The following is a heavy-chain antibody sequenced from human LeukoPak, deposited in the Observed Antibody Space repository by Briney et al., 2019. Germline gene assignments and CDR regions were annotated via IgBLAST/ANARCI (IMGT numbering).Heavy chain of an antibody. D-gene: IGHD3-10*01. CDR1: GFTFSSYG. CDR2: IRYDGSNK. CDR3: AGIYYASGSYTYYYYAMDV. V-gene: IGHV3-30*02. Sequence: PGGSLRLSCAASGFTFSSYGMHWVRQAPGRGLEGVAFIRYDGSNKYYADSVKGRFVISRDNAKNSLYLQMNSLRAEDTAVYYCAGIYYASGSYTYYYYAMDVWGQGTTVTVSS. J-gene: IGHJ6*02.